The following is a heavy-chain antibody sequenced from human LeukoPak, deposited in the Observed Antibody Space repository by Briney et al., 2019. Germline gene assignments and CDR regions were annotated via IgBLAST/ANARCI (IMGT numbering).Heavy chain of an antibody. CDR3: AGAPPLLYSSSSLGAFDI. Sequence: SETLSLTXTVSGGSISSYYWSWIRQPPGKGLEWIGYIYYSGSTNYNPSLRSRVTISVDTSKNQFSLKLNSVTAADTAVYCCAGAPPLLYSSSSLGAFDIWGQGTMVTVSS. CDR1: GGSISSYY. CDR2: IYYSGST. D-gene: IGHD6-13*01. J-gene: IGHJ3*02. V-gene: IGHV4-59*01.